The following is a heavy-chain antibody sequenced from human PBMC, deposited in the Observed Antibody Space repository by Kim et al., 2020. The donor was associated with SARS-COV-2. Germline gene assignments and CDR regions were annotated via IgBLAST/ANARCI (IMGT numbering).Heavy chain of an antibody. J-gene: IGHJ4*02. CDR2: IYYSGST. Sequence: SETLSLTCTVSGGSISSSSYYWGWIRQPPGKGLEWIGSIYYSGSTYYNPSLKSRVTISVDTSKNQFSLKLSSVTAADTAVYYCARYSSSDDFDYWGQGTLVTVSS. D-gene: IGHD6-6*01. V-gene: IGHV4-39*07. CDR1: GGSISSSSYY. CDR3: ARYSSSDDFDY.